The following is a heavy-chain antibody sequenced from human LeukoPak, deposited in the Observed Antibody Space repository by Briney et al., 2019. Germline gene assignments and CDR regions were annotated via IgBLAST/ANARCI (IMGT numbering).Heavy chain of an antibody. Sequence: SETLSPTCTVSGGSISSYYWSWIRQPPGKGLEWIGYIYYSGSTNYNPSLKSRVTISVDTSKNQFSLKLSSVTAADTAVYYCARMGCSGGSCYSMSYFDYWGQGTLVTVSS. CDR2: IYYSGST. D-gene: IGHD2-15*01. CDR3: ARMGCSGGSCYSMSYFDY. V-gene: IGHV4-59*01. CDR1: GGSISSYY. J-gene: IGHJ4*02.